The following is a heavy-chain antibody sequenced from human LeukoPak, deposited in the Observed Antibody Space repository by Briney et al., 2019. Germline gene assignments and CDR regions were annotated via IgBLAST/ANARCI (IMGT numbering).Heavy chain of an antibody. J-gene: IGHJ4*02. CDR1: AFNFSSYA. CDR3: AKKVYSSSWYDRGYFGY. D-gene: IGHD6-13*01. CDR2: ISGSGGST. Sequence: GGSLRLSCAASAFNFSSYAMSWVRQAPGKGLEWVSVISGSGGSTYYADSVKGRFTISRDNSKNTLYLQMNSLRAEDTAVYYCAKKVYSSSWYDRGYFGYWGQGTLVTVSS. V-gene: IGHV3-23*01.